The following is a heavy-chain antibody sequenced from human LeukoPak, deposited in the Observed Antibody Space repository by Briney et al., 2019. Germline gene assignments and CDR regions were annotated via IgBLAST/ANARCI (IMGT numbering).Heavy chain of an antibody. CDR2: IHTTGST. CDR1: GDSISSGYYY. D-gene: IGHD3-16*01. V-gene: IGHV4-61*02. Sequence: SETLSLTCTVSGDSISSGYYYWSWVRQPAGKGLEWIGRIHTTGSTDYNVPLQSRVTISLDTSKNQFSLRLSSVTAADTALYFCAREGFTNSYDYYYYYMDVWGRGTTVTVSS. J-gene: IGHJ6*03. CDR3: AREGFTNSYDYYYYYMDV.